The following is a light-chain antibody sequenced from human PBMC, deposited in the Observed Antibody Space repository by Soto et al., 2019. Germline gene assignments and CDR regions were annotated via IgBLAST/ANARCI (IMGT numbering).Light chain of an antibody. CDR2: GAS. CDR3: QQYYNWPRT. Sequence: EIVMTQSPGTLSLSPGDTATLSCRASQSLGSDLAWYQQKPGQAPRLLIFGASARPTGIPARISGSGSGTEFTLTISSLRSEDFAVYFCQQYYNWPRTFAQGTKVEI. J-gene: IGKJ1*01. V-gene: IGKV3-15*01. CDR1: QSLGSD.